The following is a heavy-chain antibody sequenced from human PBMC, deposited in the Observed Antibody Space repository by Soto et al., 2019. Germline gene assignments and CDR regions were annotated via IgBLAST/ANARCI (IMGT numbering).Heavy chain of an antibody. CDR3: ARDGSPYCGGDCSPYYYFDY. J-gene: IGHJ4*02. V-gene: IGHV4-59*01. CDR2: IYYSGST. CDR1: GGSISSYY. D-gene: IGHD2-21*02. Sequence: PSETLCLTCTVSGGSISSYYWSWIRQPPGKGLEWIGYIYYSGSTNYNPSLKSRVTISVDTSKNQFSLKLSSVTAADTAVYYCARDGSPYCGGDCSPYYYFDYWGQGTLVTVSS.